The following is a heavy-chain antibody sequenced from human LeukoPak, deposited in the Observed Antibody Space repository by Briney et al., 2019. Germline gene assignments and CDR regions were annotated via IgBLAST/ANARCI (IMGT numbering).Heavy chain of an antibody. CDR1: DGSITDYY. V-gene: IGHV4-59*01. CDR3: ARSVLWFGDLGY. CDR2: VYHTGTT. Sequence: SETLSLTYTVSDGSITDYYWNWARQSPEKVLEGSGYVYHTGTTYYSPSLKSRVTISLDRSTNQFSLSLNSVTAADTAVYYCARSVLWFGDLGYWGQGMLVTVSS. D-gene: IGHD3-10*01. J-gene: IGHJ4*02.